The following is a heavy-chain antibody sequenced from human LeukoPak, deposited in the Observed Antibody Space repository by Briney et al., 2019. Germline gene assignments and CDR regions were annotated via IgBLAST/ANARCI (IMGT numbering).Heavy chain of an antibody. CDR3: ATRDADYEYYFDY. Sequence: ASVRVSCKASGGTFSRHAISWVRQAPGQGLGWMGGIIPNFGTPHLAQNFQDRVTITADESTSTVYMEMRSLTSEDTAIFYCATRDADYEYYFDYWGQGTLVTVSS. CDR1: GGTFSRHA. J-gene: IGHJ4*02. D-gene: IGHD4-17*01. V-gene: IGHV1-69*13. CDR2: IIPNFGTP.